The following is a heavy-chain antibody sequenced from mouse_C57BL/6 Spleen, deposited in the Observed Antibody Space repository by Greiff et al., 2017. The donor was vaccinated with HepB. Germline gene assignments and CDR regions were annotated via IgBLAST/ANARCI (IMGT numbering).Heavy chain of an antibody. Sequence: EVMLVESGGGLVQPGGSLKLSCAASGFTFSDYYMYWVRQTPEKRLEWVAYISNGGGSTYYPDTVKGRFTISRDNAKNTLYLQMSRLKSEDTAMYYCARRGYDYDGFAYWGQGTLVTVSA. CDR2: ISNGGGST. D-gene: IGHD2-4*01. CDR3: ARRGYDYDGFAY. V-gene: IGHV5-12*01. CDR1: GFTFSDYY. J-gene: IGHJ3*01.